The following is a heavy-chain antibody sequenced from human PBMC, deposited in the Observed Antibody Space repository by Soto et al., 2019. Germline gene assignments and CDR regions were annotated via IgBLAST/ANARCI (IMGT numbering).Heavy chain of an antibody. J-gene: IGHJ3*02. D-gene: IGHD2-2*01. CDR2: VTPIFGTA. CDR3: ARDKKGYCSGTSCSRAFDI. CDR1: GGTFSSYA. V-gene: IGHV1-69*06. Sequence: ASVKVSCKASGGTFSSYAISWVRQAPGQGLEWMGGVTPIFGTANYAQKFRGRATITADKSTSTAYMELSSLRAEDTAGYHCARDKKGYCSGTSCSRAFDIWGQGTRVTVSS.